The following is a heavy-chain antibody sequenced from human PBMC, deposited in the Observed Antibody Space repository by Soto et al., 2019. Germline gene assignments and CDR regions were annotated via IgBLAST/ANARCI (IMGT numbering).Heavy chain of an antibody. V-gene: IGHV4-4*02. CDR2: IYHRGST. Sequence: QVQLQESGPGLVKPSGTLSLTCAVSGGSISSSNWWSLVRQPPGKGVEWIGEIYHRGSTNYNPSLKSRVTISVDKSKNHFSLKLSSVTAADTALYYCARSYSSSWYYYGMDVWGQGATVTVSS. CDR1: GGSISSSNW. J-gene: IGHJ6*02. D-gene: IGHD6-13*01. CDR3: ARSYSSSWYYYGMDV.